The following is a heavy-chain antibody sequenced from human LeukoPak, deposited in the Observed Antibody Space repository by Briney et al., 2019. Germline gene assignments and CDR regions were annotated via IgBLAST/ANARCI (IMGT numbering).Heavy chain of an antibody. J-gene: IGHJ5*02. CDR1: GGSISSSY. Sequence: SETLFLTCTVSGGSISSSYWSWIRQPPGKGLEWIGYIYYSGSTNYNPSLKSRVTISVDTSKNQFSLKLSSVTAADTAVYYCARGWYDWGLNHWGQGTLVTVSS. CDR3: ARGWYDWGLNH. V-gene: IGHV4-59*01. D-gene: IGHD3-16*01. CDR2: IYYSGST.